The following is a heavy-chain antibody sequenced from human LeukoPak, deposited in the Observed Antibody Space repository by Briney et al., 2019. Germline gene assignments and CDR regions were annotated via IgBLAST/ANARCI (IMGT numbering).Heavy chain of an antibody. CDR1: GFTFNTFD. CDR3: ARLRYYAVDV. J-gene: IGHJ6*02. CDR2: ISSGSSSR. V-gene: IGHV3-48*01. Sequence: GGSLRLSCAASGFTFNTFDMTWVRQAPGKGLEWVSYISSGSSSRYYADPVKGRFTISRDNAKNSLYLQMNSLRAEDTAVYFCARLRYYAVDVWGQGTTVIVSS.